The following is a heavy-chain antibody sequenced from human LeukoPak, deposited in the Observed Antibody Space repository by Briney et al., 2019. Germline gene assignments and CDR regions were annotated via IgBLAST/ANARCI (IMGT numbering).Heavy chain of an antibody. CDR3: ARGYLGREGPREGDLYYFDY. V-gene: IGHV3-11*01. CDR1: GFTFSDYY. J-gene: IGHJ4*02. CDR2: ISSSGSTI. D-gene: IGHD3-10*01. Sequence: GGSLRLSCAASGFTFSDYYMSWIRQAPGKGLEWVSYISSSGSTIYYADSVKGRFTISRHNSKNTLYLQMNSLRAEDTAVYYCARGYLGREGPREGDLYYFDYWGQGTLVTVSS.